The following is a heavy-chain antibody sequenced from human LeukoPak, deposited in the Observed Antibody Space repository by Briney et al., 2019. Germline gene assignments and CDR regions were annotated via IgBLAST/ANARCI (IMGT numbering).Heavy chain of an antibody. CDR2: INHSGST. CDR3: ARGVNQILGELLLFNY. V-gene: IGHV4-34*01. Sequence: SSETLSLTCAVYGGSFSGYYWSWIRQPPGKGLEWIGEINHSGSTNYNPSLKSRVTISVDTSKNQFSLKLNSVTAADTAVYYCARGVNQILGELLLFNYWGQGTLVTVSS. D-gene: IGHD3-16*02. CDR1: GGSFSGYY. J-gene: IGHJ4*02.